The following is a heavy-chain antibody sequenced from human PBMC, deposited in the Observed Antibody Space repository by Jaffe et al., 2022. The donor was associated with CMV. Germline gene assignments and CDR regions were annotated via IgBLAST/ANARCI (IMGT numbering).Heavy chain of an antibody. D-gene: IGHD3-3*01. J-gene: IGHJ6*02. CDR3: AKDARERTSHGIWSARYTNYYSYYGMDV. Sequence: QVQLVESGGGVVQPGRSLRLSCAASGFTFSNYAMHWVRQAPGKGLEWLALISNDGSNKYYVDSVRGRFTISRDTSSNTVYLQMNSLNVEDTAVYYCAKDARERTSHGIWSARYTNYYSYYGMDVWGQGTTVTVSS. V-gene: IGHV3-30*18. CDR1: GFTFSNYA. CDR2: ISNDGSNK.